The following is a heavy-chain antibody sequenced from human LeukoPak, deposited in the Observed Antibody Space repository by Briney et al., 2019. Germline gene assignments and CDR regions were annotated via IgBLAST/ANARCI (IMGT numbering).Heavy chain of an antibody. CDR2: IYYSGST. CDR3: ARDLKASSSWYNWFDP. D-gene: IGHD6-13*01. Sequence: PSETLSLTCTVSGGSISSGGYYWNWIRQPPGKGLEWIGYIYYSGSTNYNPSLKSRVTISVDTSKNQFSLKLSSVTAADTAVYYCARDLKASSSWYNWFDPWGQGTLVTVSS. V-gene: IGHV4-61*08. CDR1: GGSISSGGYY. J-gene: IGHJ5*02.